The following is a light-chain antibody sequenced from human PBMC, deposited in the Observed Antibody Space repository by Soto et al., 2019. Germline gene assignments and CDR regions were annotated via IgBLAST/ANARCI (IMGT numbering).Light chain of an antibody. V-gene: IGLV1-44*01. Sequence: QSVLTQPPSASGTPGQRVTISCSGSSSNIGSNTVNWYQQLPGTGPKLLIYSNNQRPSGVPDRFSGSKSGTSASLAISGLQSEEEAEYYCAAWDDSLNGVFGGGTKLTVL. CDR1: SSNIGSNT. CDR2: SNN. CDR3: AAWDDSLNGV. J-gene: IGLJ3*02.